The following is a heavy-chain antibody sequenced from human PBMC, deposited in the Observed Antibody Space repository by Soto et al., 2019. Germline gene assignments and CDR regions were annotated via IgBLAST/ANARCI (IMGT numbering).Heavy chain of an antibody. Sequence: SETLSLTCTVSGVSVNSGTYYWSWIRQPPGKGLEWIGYIYYSGSPSYNPSLKSRVTISVDTSKNQFSLKLSSVTAADTAVDYCARALGGAISGGWFDPWGQGTLVTVSS. D-gene: IGHD3-3*01. CDR3: ARALGGAISGGWFDP. V-gene: IGHV4-61*01. CDR1: GVSVNSGTYY. J-gene: IGHJ5*02. CDR2: IYYSGSP.